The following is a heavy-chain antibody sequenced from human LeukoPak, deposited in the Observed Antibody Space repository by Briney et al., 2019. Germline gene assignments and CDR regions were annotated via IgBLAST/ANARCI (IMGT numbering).Heavy chain of an antibody. V-gene: IGHV3-23*01. CDR1: GFTFTSYA. Sequence: QPGGSLRLSCAASGFTFTSYAMNWVRQAPGKGLEWVSTISGSGSSTYYVDSVKGRFTISRDNSKNTLYLQMNSLRVEDTAVYYCANYYDSSGKYYFDYWGQGTLVTVSS. D-gene: IGHD3-22*01. CDR3: ANYYDSSGKYYFDY. CDR2: ISGSGSST. J-gene: IGHJ4*02.